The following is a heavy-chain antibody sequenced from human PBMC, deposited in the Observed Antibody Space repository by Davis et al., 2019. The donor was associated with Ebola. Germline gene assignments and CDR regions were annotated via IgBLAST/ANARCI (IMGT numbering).Heavy chain of an antibody. CDR1: GFTFSSFA. D-gene: IGHD2-2*02. CDR3: SRDRKPRDCTTSCYMGMDV. J-gene: IGHJ6*02. Sequence: GESLKISCAASGFTFSSFAMSWVRQAPGKGLEWVSTISGSGGTTYYADSVKGRFTISRDNSKNILYLQMDSLGVEDTAVYYCSRDRKPRDCTTSCYMGMDVWGQGTTVTVSS. V-gene: IGHV3-23*01. CDR2: ISGSGGTT.